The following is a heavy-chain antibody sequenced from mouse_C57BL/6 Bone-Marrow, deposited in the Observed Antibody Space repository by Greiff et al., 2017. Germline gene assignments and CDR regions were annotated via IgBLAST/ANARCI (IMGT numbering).Heavy chain of an antibody. CDR3: ARRYYGSNYYAMDY. V-gene: IGHV1-54*01. CDR2: INPGSGGT. Sequence: QVHVKQSGAELVRPGTSVKVSCKASGYAFTNYLIEWVKQRPGQGLEWIGVINPGSGGTNYNEKFKGKATLTADKSSSTAYMQLSSLTSEDSAVYFCARRYYGSNYYAMDYWGQGTSVTVSS. CDR1: GYAFTNYL. D-gene: IGHD1-1*01. J-gene: IGHJ4*01.